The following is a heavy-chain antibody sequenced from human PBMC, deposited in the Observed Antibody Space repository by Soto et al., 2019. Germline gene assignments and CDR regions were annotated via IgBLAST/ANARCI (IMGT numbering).Heavy chain of an antibody. J-gene: IGHJ4*02. D-gene: IGHD3-22*01. Sequence: PSETLSLTCAVSGDSSGSTLYFWGWIRQPPGKGLEWIGSISHSGSSYYNPSLNSRVTISADTSRIHLSLKLISVTAADTAVYYCARQSYDSSDYFDYWGQGTLVTVSS. CDR3: ARQSYDSSDYFDY. CDR1: GDSSGSTLYF. V-gene: IGHV4-39*01. CDR2: ISHSGSS.